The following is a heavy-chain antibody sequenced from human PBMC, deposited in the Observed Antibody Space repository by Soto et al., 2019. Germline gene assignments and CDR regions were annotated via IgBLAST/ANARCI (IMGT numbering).Heavy chain of an antibody. D-gene: IGHD5-12*01. CDR3: ARASSGYGFDAFDM. V-gene: IGHV1-8*01. J-gene: IGHJ3*02. Sequence: ASVKVSCKASGYTFTSYNVNWARQATGQGLEWMGWMNPNSGNTGYAQKLQGRVTLTRNTSISTAYMEVSSLRSENTAMYYCARASSGYGFDAFDMWGQGTMVTVSS. CDR1: GYTFTSYN. CDR2: MNPNSGNT.